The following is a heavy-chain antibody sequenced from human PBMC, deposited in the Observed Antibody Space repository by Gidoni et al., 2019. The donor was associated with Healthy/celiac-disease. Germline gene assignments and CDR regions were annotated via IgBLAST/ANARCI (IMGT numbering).Heavy chain of an antibody. Sequence: QVQLVQSGAEVKKPGASVKVSCKASGYTFTGYYMHWVRQAPGQGLEWMGWINPNSGGTNYAQKFQGRVTMTRDTSISTAYMELSRLRSDDTAVYYCARDSPNAYYDSSGYLFDYWGQGTLVTVSS. CDR3: ARDSPNAYYDSSGYLFDY. CDR1: GYTFTGYY. V-gene: IGHV1-2*02. D-gene: IGHD3-22*01. J-gene: IGHJ4*02. CDR2: INPNSGGT.